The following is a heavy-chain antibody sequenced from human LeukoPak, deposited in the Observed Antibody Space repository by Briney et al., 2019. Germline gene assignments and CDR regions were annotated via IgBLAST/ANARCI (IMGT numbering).Heavy chain of an antibody. CDR3: ARGHFGVVLDY. Sequence: PGGALRLSCEGPGFTFSSYSMIWVRQAPGKGLEWVSSIRGDSTETRHADSLMGRFTISRDNAKKSLYLQMNSLRAEDTAVYYCARGHFGVVLDYWGQGTLVTVSS. J-gene: IGHJ4*02. CDR1: GFTFSSYS. CDR2: IRGDSTET. D-gene: IGHD3-3*01. V-gene: IGHV3-21*01.